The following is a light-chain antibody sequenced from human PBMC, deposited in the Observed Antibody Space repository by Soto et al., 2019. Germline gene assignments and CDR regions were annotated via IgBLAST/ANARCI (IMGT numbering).Light chain of an antibody. V-gene: IGKV3-11*01. CDR3: QQRSNWPF. CDR2: DAS. J-gene: IGKJ4*01. Sequence: EIVLTQSPATLSLSPGERATLPCRASQSVSSYLAWYQQKPGQAPRLLIYDASSRATGIPARFSGSGSGTDFTLTISSLEPEDFAVYYCQQRSNWPFFGAGTKVDIK. CDR1: QSVSSY.